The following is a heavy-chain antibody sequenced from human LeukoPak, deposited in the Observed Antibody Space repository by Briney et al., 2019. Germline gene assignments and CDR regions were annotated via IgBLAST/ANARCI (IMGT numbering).Heavy chain of an antibody. CDR3: ARDPPVRYFTYYYYYYMDV. J-gene: IGHJ6*03. CDR2: ISAYNGNT. D-gene: IGHD3-9*01. V-gene: IGHV1-18*01. Sequence: GASVKVSCKASGYTFTSYGISWVRQAPGQGLEWMGWISAYNGNTNYAQKLQGRVTMTTDTSTSTAYMELRSLRSDDTAVYYCARDPPVRYFTYYYYYYMDVWGKGTTVTISS. CDR1: GYTFTSYG.